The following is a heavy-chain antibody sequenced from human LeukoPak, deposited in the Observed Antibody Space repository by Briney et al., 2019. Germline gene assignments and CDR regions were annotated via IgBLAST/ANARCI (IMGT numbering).Heavy chain of an antibody. CDR2: IYHSGST. Sequence: SETLSLTCTVSGYSISSGYYWGWIRQPPGKGLEWIGEIYHSGSTNYNPSLKSRVTISVDKSKNQFSLKLSSVTAADTAVYYCARSRAGSSSPNRPIDYWGQGTLVTVSS. CDR3: ARSRAGSSSPNRPIDY. D-gene: IGHD6-13*01. J-gene: IGHJ4*02. V-gene: IGHV4-38-2*02. CDR1: GYSISSGYY.